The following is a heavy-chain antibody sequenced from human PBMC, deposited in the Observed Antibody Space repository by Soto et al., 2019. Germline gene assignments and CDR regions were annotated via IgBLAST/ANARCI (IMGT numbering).Heavy chain of an antibody. Sequence: GASVKVSCKASGGTFSSYTISWVRQAPGQGLEWMGRIIPILGIANYAQKFQGRVTITADKSTSTAYMELSSLRSEDTAVYYCARDSPRYRSGWPFDYWGQGTLVTVSS. D-gene: IGHD6-19*01. V-gene: IGHV1-69*04. CDR2: IIPILGIA. CDR1: GGTFSSYT. J-gene: IGHJ4*02. CDR3: ARDSPRYRSGWPFDY.